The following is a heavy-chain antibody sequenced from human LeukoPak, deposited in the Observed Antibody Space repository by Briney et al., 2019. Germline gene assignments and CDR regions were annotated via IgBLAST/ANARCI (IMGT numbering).Heavy chain of an antibody. Sequence: GGSLRLSCAASGFTFSSYSMNWVRQAPGKGLEWVAVISYDGRNIHYPDSVKGRFTISRDISTDTLWLQMDSLRTEDTAVYYCAKGPLRGTAAAIDYGGQGTLVAVSS. D-gene: IGHD2-2*01. J-gene: IGHJ4*02. CDR3: AKGPLRGTAAAIDY. CDR2: ISYDGRNI. CDR1: GFTFSSYS. V-gene: IGHV3-30*18.